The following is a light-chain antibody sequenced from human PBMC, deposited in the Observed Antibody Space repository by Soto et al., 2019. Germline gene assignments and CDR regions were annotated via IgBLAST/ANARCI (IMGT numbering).Light chain of an antibody. CDR1: QGISIY. Sequence: DIQVTQSPSSLSASVGDRVTITCRASQGISIYLAWHQQKPGKVPKLLIYAASTLQSGVPSRFSGSGSGTDFTLTISSLQPEDVATYYCQKYNSAPWPFGQGPKLDIK. CDR3: QKYNSAPWP. J-gene: IGKJ1*01. CDR2: AAS. V-gene: IGKV1-27*01.